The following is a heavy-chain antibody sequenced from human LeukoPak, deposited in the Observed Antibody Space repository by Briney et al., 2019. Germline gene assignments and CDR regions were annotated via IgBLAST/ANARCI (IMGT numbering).Heavy chain of an antibody. D-gene: IGHD4-17*01. CDR2: IYYSGST. J-gene: IGHJ4*02. CDR1: GGSISSGGYS. CDR3: ARGADTVADY. V-gene: IGHV4-61*08. Sequence: SETLSLTCAVSGGSISSGGYSWSWIRQPPGKGLEWIGYIYYSGSTNYNPSLKSRVTISVDTSKNQFSLKLSSVTAADTAVYYCARGADTVADYWGQGTLVTVSS.